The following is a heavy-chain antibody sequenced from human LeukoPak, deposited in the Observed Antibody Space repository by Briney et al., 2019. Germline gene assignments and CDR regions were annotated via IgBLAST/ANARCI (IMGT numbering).Heavy chain of an antibody. Sequence: SGTLSLTCTVSGDSINSLDLWSWVRQPPGKGLEWIREMYLSGTTHSNPSVKSRVTISVDTSKNQFSLKLNSVTAADTAVYYCARHYGPWGQGTLVTVSS. D-gene: IGHD3-16*01. CDR3: ARHYGP. CDR1: GDSINSLDL. CDR2: MYLSGTT. J-gene: IGHJ5*02. V-gene: IGHV4-4*02.